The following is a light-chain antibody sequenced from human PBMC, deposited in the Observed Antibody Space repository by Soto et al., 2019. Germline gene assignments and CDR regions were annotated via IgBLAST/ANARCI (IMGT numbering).Light chain of an antibody. CDR1: QGVSNW. CDR2: AAS. J-gene: IGKJ2*01. CDR3: QQANSFPYT. V-gene: IGKV1-12*01. Sequence: DIQMTQSPSSVSASLGDRVTITCRASQGVSNWLAWYQQNPCKAPKLLIYAASTLRSVVPSRFRGSGSGTDFTFTISSLQPEDFATYYCQQANSFPYTFGHGTKLEIK.